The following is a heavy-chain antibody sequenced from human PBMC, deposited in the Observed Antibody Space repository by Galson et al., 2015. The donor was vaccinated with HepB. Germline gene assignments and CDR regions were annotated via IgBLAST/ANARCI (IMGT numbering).Heavy chain of an antibody. Sequence: ETLSLTCTVSGGSISSYYWSWIRQPPGKGLEWIGYIYYSGSTNYNPSLKSRVTISVDTPKNQFSLKLSSVTAADTAVYYCAREGGYSYGNDYFDYWGQGTLVTVSS. CDR1: GGSISSYY. CDR3: AREGGYSYGNDYFDY. J-gene: IGHJ4*02. D-gene: IGHD5-18*01. CDR2: IYYSGST. V-gene: IGHV4-59*01.